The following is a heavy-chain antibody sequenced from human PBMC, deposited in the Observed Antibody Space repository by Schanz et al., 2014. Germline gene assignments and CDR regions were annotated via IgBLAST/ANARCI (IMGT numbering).Heavy chain of an antibody. CDR1: GFTFSKYW. V-gene: IGHV3-23*04. CDR3: AREQIMAAAGLVDY. Sequence: EVQLVESGGGLVQPGGSLRLSCGGSGFTFSKYWMSWVRQAPGKGLEWVSSISHSGGSKYYADSVKGRFTISRDNAKNSLYLQMNSLRAEDTAVFYCAREQIMAAAGLVDYWGHGTLVTVSS. CDR2: ISHSGGSK. D-gene: IGHD6-13*01. J-gene: IGHJ4*01.